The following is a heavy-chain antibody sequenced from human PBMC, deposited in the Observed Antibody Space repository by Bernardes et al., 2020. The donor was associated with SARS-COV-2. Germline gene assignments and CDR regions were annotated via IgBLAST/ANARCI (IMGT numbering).Heavy chain of an antibody. CDR3: AKDHWVFGVVKSSNYYYMDV. CDR2: ISGSGGST. V-gene: IGHV3-23*01. J-gene: IGHJ6*03. D-gene: IGHD3-3*01. CDR1: GFTFSSYA. Sequence: SLRLSCAASGFTFSSYAMSWVRQAPGKGLEWVSAISGSGGSTYYADSVKGRFTISRDNSKNTLYLQMNSLRAEDTAVYYCAKDHWVFGVVKSSNYYYMDVWGKGTTVTVSS.